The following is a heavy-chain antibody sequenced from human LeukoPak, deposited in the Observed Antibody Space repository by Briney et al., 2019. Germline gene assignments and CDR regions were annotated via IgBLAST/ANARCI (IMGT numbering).Heavy chain of an antibody. Sequence: SETLSLTCAVYGGSFSGYYWSWIRQPPGKGLEWIGEINHSGSTNYNPSLKSRVTISVDTSKNQFSLKLSSVTAADTAVYYCARAAVGSSSQYFDYWGQGTLVTVSS. J-gene: IGHJ4*02. D-gene: IGHD6-6*01. CDR1: GGSFSGYY. V-gene: IGHV4-34*01. CDR2: INHSGST. CDR3: ARAAVGSSSQYFDY.